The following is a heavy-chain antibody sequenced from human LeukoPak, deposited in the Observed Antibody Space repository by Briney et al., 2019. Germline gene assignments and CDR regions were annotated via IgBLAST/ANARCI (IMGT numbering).Heavy chain of an antibody. CDR2: INQDGSKV. CDR3: ARPTYSSSWDAFNI. V-gene: IGHV3-7*01. D-gene: IGHD6-13*01. CDR1: GFTFSSYW. Sequence: PGGSLRLSCAASGFTFSSYWMSWVRQAPGKGLECVANINQDGSKVYYVDSVKGRFTISRDKAKKSLYLQMNSLRAEDTAVYYCARPTYSSSWDAFNIWGQGTMVTVSS. J-gene: IGHJ3*02.